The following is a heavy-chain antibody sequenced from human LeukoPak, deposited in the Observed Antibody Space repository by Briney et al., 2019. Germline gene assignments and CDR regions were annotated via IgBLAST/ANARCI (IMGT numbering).Heavy chain of an antibody. Sequence: GGSLRLSCAASGFTLSSYGMHWVRQAPGKGLEWVAFIRYDGSNKYYADSVKGRFTISRDNSKNTLYLQMNSLRAEDTAVYYCAKDLDRYCSGGSCYADYWGQGTLVTVSS. CDR2: IRYDGSNK. CDR3: AKDLDRYCSGGSCYADY. V-gene: IGHV3-30*02. D-gene: IGHD2-15*01. J-gene: IGHJ4*02. CDR1: GFTLSSYG.